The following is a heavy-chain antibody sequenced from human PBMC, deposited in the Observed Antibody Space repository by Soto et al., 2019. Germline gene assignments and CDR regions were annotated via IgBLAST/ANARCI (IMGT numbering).Heavy chain of an antibody. CDR3: ARDFEDIVVVVAAHGDAFDI. J-gene: IGHJ3*02. V-gene: IGHV3-21*01. D-gene: IGHD2-15*01. CDR2: ISSSSSYI. CDR1: GFTFSSYS. Sequence: GGSLRLSCAASGFTFSSYSMNWVRQAPGKGLEWVSSISSSSSYIYYADSVKGRFTISRDNAKNSLYLQMNSLRAEDTAVYYCARDFEDIVVVVAAHGDAFDIWGQGKMVTVSS.